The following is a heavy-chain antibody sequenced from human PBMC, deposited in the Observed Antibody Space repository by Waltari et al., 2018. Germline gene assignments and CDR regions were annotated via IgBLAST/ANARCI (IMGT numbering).Heavy chain of an antibody. CDR3: ARQNWGSGDAFDI. CDR2: IYSGGST. J-gene: IGHJ3*02. D-gene: IGHD7-27*01. Sequence: EVQLVESGGGLIQPGGSLRLSCEPSGFTVSSTYMSWVRQAPGKGLGWVSVIYSGGSTYYADSVKGRFTISRDNSKNTLYLQMNSLRAEDTAVYYCARQNWGSGDAFDIWGQGTMVTVSS. V-gene: IGHV3-53*01. CDR1: GFTVSSTY.